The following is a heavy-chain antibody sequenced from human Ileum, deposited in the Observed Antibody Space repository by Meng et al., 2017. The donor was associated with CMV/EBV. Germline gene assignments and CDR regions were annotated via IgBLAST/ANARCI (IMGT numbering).Heavy chain of an antibody. D-gene: IGHD3-22*01. CDR3: VRASITMIDY. CDR1: GDSISSGDYF. Sequence: QLQLQASGPELVKPSETLSLTCPVSGDSISSGDYFWGWIRQPPKGLEWVASITYSGTTYYNPSLKSRVTMSVDTSKNQFSLKLNSVTAADTAVYYCVRASITMIDYWGQGTLVTVSS. V-gene: IGHV4-39*07. J-gene: IGHJ4*02. CDR2: ITYSGTT.